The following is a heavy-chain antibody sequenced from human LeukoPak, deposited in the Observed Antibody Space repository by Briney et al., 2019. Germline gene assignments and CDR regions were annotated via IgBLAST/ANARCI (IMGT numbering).Heavy chain of an antibody. J-gene: IGHJ4*02. CDR3: AREAYYYDSSGYHH. V-gene: IGHV1-24*01. D-gene: IGHD3-22*01. Sequence: ASVKVSCKVSGYTLTELSMHWMRQAPGKGLEWMGGFDPEDGETIYAQKLQGRVTMTTDTSTSTAYMELRSLRSDDTAVYYCAREAYYYDSSGYHHWGQGTLVTVSS. CDR2: FDPEDGET. CDR1: GYTLTELS.